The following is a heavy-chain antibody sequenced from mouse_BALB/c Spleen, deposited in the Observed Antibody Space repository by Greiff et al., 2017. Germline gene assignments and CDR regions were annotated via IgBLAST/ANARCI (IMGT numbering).Heavy chain of an antibody. CDR2: INPGSGGT. J-gene: IGHJ4*01. CDR3: ARGVHWPGYAMDY. Sequence: QVQLQQSGAELVRPGTSVKVSCKASGYAFTNYLIEWVKQRPGQGLEWIGVINPGSGGTNYNEKFKGKATLTADKSSSTAYMQLSSLTSDDSAVYFCARGVHWPGYAMDYWGQGTSVTVSS. D-gene: IGHD4-1*01. CDR1: GYAFTNYL. V-gene: IGHV1-54*01.